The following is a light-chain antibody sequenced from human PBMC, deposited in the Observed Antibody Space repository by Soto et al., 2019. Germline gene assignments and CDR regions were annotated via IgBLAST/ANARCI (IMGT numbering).Light chain of an antibody. CDR1: QSISNW. CDR3: HLDNSYSPIT. J-gene: IGKJ4*01. Sequence: DIQMTQYPSTLSASVGDRVTITCRASQSISNWLAWYQQKPGKAPKLLIYDASSLESGVPSRFSCSGSGTELTLTISRRQPHNVETYNYHLDNSYSPITIGEGKKVEIK. CDR2: DAS. V-gene: IGKV1-5*01.